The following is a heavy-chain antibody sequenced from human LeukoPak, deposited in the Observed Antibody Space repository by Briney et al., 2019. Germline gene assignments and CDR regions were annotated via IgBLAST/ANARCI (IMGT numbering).Heavy chain of an antibody. J-gene: IGHJ4*02. D-gene: IGHD6-13*01. V-gene: IGHV3-23*01. CDR1: GFTFSSYA. CDR3: AKDLTAAAGSG. CDR2: ISGSGGST. Sequence: GGSLRLSCAASGFTFSSYAMSWVRQAPGKGLECVSAISGSGGSTYYADSVNGRFTISRDNSKNTLYRRMNSLRAEDTAVYYCAKDLTAAAGSGWGQGTLVTVSS.